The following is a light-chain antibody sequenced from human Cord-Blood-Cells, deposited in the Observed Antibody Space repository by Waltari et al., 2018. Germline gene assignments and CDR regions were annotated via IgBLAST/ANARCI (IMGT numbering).Light chain of an antibody. V-gene: IGKV1-5*03. J-gene: IGKJ1*01. CDR2: KAS. Sequence: DIQMTQSPSTPSASVGDRVTITCRASQSIGSWLAWYQQKPGKAPKLLIYKASSLESGVPSRFSGSGSGTEFTLTISSLQPDDFATYYCQQYNSYSWTFGQGTKVEIK. CDR1: QSIGSW. CDR3: QQYNSYSWT.